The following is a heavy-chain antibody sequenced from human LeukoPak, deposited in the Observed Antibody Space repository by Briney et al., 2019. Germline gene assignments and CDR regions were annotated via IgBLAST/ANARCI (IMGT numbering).Heavy chain of an antibody. CDR2: ISWNSGSI. CDR3: AKDKRGIAAAGYFDY. V-gene: IGHV3-9*01. D-gene: IGHD6-13*01. J-gene: IGHJ4*02. CDR1: GFTFDDYA. Sequence: LRLSCAASGFTFDDYAMHWVRQAPGKGLEWVSGISWNSGSIGYADSVKGRFTISRDNAKNSLYLQMNSLRAEDTALYYCAKDKRGIAAAGYFDYWGQGTLVTVSS.